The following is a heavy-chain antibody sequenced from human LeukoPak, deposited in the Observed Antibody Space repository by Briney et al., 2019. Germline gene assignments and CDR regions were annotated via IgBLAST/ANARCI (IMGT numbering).Heavy chain of an antibody. CDR2: IYNNGST. V-gene: IGHV4-59*01. J-gene: IGHJ6*03. CDR1: GGSISSYY. D-gene: IGHD6-13*01. CDR3: ARAAAGTAGGYYYYYMDV. Sequence: SETLSLTCTVSGGSISSYYWNWIRQPPGKGLEWIGYIYNNGSTNYNPSLKSRVTISVDTSKNQFSLKLSSVTAADTAVYYCARAAAGTAGGYYYYYMDVWGKGTTVTVSS.